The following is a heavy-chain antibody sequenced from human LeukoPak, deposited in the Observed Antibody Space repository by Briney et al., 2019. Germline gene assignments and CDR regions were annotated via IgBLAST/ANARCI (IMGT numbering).Heavy chain of an antibody. Sequence: GGSLRLSRAASGFTFSSYSMNWVRQAPGKGLEWVSSISSSSSYIYYADSVKGRFTISRDNAKNSLYLQMNSLRAEDTAVYYCAKDSGWYYMDVWGKGTTVTVSS. CDR2: ISSSSSYI. CDR1: GFTFSSYS. V-gene: IGHV3-21*01. D-gene: IGHD6-19*01. CDR3: AKDSGWYYMDV. J-gene: IGHJ6*03.